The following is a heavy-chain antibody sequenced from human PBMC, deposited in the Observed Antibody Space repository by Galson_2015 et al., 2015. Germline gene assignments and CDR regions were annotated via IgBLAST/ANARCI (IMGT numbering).Heavy chain of an antibody. D-gene: IGHD3-9*01. CDR1: GFTFSSYE. V-gene: IGHV3-23*01. J-gene: IGHJ4*02. CDR3: AKDPTGSLYFDY. CDR2: ISGSGGST. Sequence: SLRLSCAASGFTFSSYEMNWVRQAPGKGLEWVSAISGSGGSTYYADSVKGRFTISRDNSKNTLYLQMNSLRAEDTAVYYCAKDPTGSLYFDYWGQGTLVTVSS.